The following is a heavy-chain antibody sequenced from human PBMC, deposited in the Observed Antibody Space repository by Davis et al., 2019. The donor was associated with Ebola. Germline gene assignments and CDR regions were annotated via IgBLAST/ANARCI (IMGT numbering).Heavy chain of an antibody. CDR3: ARTLPAAIIHAYWYFDL. CDR1: GGSISSGDYY. J-gene: IGHJ2*01. D-gene: IGHD2-2*01. CDR2: IYYSGST. V-gene: IGHV4-30-4*01. Sequence: SETLSLTCTVSGGSISSGDYYWSWIRQPPGKGLEWIGYIYYSGSTYYNPSLKSRVTISVDTSKNQFSLKLSSVTAADTAVYYCARTLPAAIIHAYWYFDLWGRGTLVTVSS.